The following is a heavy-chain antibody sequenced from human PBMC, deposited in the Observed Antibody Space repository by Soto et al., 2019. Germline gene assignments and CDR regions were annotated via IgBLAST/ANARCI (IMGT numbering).Heavy chain of an antibody. V-gene: IGHV3-21*01. CDR1: GFTFSSYS. CDR2: ISSSSSYI. Sequence: EVQLVESWGGLVKPGGSLRLSCAASGFTFSSYSMNWVRQAPGKGLEWVSSISSSSSYIYYADSVKGRFTISRDNAKNSLYLQMNSLRAEDTAVYYCARDLGCGGDCYTVYYFDYWGQGTLVTVSS. J-gene: IGHJ4*02. CDR3: ARDLGCGGDCYTVYYFDY. D-gene: IGHD2-21*02.